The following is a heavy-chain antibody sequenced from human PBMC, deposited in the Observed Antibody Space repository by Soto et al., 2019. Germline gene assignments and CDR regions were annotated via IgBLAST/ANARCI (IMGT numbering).Heavy chain of an antibody. CDR1: GFTFGDYA. Sequence: PGGSLRLSCTASGFTFGDYAMSWFRQAPGKGLEWVGFIRSKAYGGTTEYAASVKGRFTISRDDSKSIAYLQMNSLKTEDTAVYYCTRVDGIAVSYYYYGMDVWGQVTTVTVSS. CDR2: IRSKAYGGTT. D-gene: IGHD6-19*01. J-gene: IGHJ6*02. CDR3: TRVDGIAVSYYYYGMDV. V-gene: IGHV3-49*03.